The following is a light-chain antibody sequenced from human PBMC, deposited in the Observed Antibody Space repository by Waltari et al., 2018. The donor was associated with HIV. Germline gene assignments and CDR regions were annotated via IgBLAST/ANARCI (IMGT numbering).Light chain of an antibody. J-gene: IGKJ1*01. Sequence: VLTQSPATLSVSTGSNATLSCRASQKIDHKSLTWYQQRPGQAPRLVLFASSTRATGIPDRFRGSESGTEFTLTIRRLESEDFGVYYCQVYGGSPRWTFGAGTRVEFK. CDR2: ASS. CDR3: QVYGGSPRWT. CDR1: QKIDHKS. V-gene: IGKV3-20*01.